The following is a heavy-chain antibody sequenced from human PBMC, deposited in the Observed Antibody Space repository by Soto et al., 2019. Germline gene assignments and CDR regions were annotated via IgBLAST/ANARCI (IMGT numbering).Heavy chain of an antibody. CDR1: GGSIKTDNW. Sequence: SETLSLTCDVSGGSIKTDNWWTWVRQSPGKGLEWIGEIYHSGSALYNPSLNNRLTISIDKSKKQFSLTLTSVTAADTALYFCARAEPVLIATGLDLWGQGIQVTVSS. CDR3: ARAEPVLIATGLDL. D-gene: IGHD2-21*01. V-gene: IGHV4-4*02. J-gene: IGHJ4*02. CDR2: IYHSGSA.